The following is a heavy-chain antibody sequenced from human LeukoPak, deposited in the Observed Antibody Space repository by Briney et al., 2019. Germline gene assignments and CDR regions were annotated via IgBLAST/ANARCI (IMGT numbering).Heavy chain of an antibody. D-gene: IGHD3-10*01. Sequence: ASVKVSCKASGYTFTSYGISWVRQAPGQGLEWMGWISAYNGNTNYAQKLQGRVTMTTDTSTSTAYMELRSLRSDDTAVYYCARDRPLLWFGELDLGRTYYYYGMDVWGKGTTATVSS. V-gene: IGHV1-18*04. CDR3: ARDRPLLWFGELDLGRTYYYYGMDV. CDR1: GYTFTSYG. J-gene: IGHJ6*04. CDR2: ISAYNGNT.